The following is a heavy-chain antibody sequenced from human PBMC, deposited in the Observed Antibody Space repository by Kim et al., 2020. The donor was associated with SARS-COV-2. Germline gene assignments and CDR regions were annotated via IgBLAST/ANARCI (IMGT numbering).Heavy chain of an antibody. D-gene: IGHD6-6*01. J-gene: IGHJ4*02. CDR1: GFTFSSYG. CDR2: ISYDGSNK. CDR3: AKDLRVFHGSSSEAFDY. V-gene: IGHV3-30*18. Sequence: GGSLRLSCAASGFTFSSYGMHWVRQAPGKGLEWVAVISYDGSNKYYADSVKGRFTISRDNSKNTLYLQMNSLRAEDTAVYYCAKDLRVFHGSSSEAFDYWGQGTLVTVSS.